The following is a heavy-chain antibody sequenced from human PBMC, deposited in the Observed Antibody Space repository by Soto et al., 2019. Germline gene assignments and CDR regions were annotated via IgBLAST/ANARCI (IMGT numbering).Heavy chain of an antibody. D-gene: IGHD3-22*01. J-gene: IGHJ4*02. CDR2: IIPILGIA. Sequence: QVQLVQSGAEVKKPGSSVKVSCKASGGTFSSYISWVRQAPRQGLEWMGRIIPILGIANYAQKFQGRVTITADKSTSTAYMELSSLRSEDTAVYYCARLLYYDSSGYPVDYWGQGTLVTVSS. CDR3: ARLLYYDSSGYPVDY. V-gene: IGHV1-69*02. CDR1: GGTFSSY.